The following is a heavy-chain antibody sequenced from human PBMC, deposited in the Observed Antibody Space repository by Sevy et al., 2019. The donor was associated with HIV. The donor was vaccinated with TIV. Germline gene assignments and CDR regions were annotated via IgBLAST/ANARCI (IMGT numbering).Heavy chain of an antibody. CDR3: ARPYGSGSWEAFDS. D-gene: IGHD3-10*01. V-gene: IGHV3-21*01. CDR1: GFTFSTYT. J-gene: IGHJ3*02. CDR2: ISSRANYI. Sequence: GGSLRLSCAASGFTFSTYTMNWVRQAPGKGLECVSSISSRANYIHYADSLMGRFTFSRDNAKNSLYLQMTSLRAEDTAVYYCARPYGSGSWEAFDSWGQGTMVTVSS.